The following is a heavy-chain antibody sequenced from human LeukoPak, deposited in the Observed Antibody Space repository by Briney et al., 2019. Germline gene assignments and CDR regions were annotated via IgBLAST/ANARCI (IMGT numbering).Heavy chain of an antibody. CDR1: GFTFSSYG. CDR3: ARELGDYRNFYHYGLDV. Sequence: GGSLRLSCAASGFTFSSYGMHWVRQAPGKGLEWVALISYDGNNNYYTDSVKGRFTISRDNSKNTVYLQMNSLRAEDSAVYYCARELGDYRNFYHYGLDVWGQGTTVTVSS. J-gene: IGHJ6*02. CDR2: ISYDGNNN. V-gene: IGHV3-30*03. D-gene: IGHD4-17*01.